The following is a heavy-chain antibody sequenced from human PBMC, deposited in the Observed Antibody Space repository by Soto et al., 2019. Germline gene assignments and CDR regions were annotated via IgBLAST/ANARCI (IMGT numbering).Heavy chain of an antibody. J-gene: IGHJ3*02. V-gene: IGHV4-4*02. D-gene: IGHD2-15*01. CDR3: ARDCSGGSCYSRTDAFDI. CDR1: SGSISSSNW. CDR2: IYHSGST. Sequence: QVHLQESGPGLVKPSGTLSLTCAVSSGSISSSNWVSWVRHPPGKGLEWIGEIYHSGSTNYNPSRKRRVTISVDKYKNQFYLEVSSVTAADTAVYYCARDCSGGSCYSRTDAFDIWGQGTMVTVSS.